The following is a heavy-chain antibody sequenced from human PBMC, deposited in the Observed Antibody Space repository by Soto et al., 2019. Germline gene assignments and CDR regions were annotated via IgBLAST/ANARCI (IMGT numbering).Heavy chain of an antibody. CDR3: ARDLDQHILTGYSPNLDY. CDR2: ISAYNGNT. J-gene: IGHJ4*02. CDR1: GYTFTSYG. D-gene: IGHD3-9*01. Sequence: QVQLVQSGAEVKKPGASVKVSCKASGYTFTSYGISWVRQAPGQGLEWMGWISAYNGNTNYAQKLQGRVTMTTDTSTSTAYMELRSLRSDDTAVYYCARDLDQHILTGYSPNLDYWGQGTLVTVSS. V-gene: IGHV1-18*01.